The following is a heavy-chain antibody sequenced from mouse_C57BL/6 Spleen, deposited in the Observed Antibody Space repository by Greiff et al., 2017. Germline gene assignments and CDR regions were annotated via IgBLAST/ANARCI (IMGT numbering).Heavy chain of an antibody. CDR2: FHPYSGDT. J-gene: IGHJ3*01. CDR3: ARGYAYYLGLAY. V-gene: IGHV1-47*01. Sequence: QVQLQQSGAELVKPGTSVKMSCKASGYTFTTYPIGWMKQKPGKSLEWIGNFHPYSGDTKYNEKFKGKATLTADKSSSTVYLELSRLTSDDSAVYYCARGYAYYLGLAYWGQGTLVTVSA. CDR1: GYTFTTYP. D-gene: IGHD1-1*01.